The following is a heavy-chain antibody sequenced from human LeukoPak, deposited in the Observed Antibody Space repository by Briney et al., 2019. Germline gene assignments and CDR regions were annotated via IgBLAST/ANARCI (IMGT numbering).Heavy chain of an antibody. CDR1: GFTFSSYA. Sequence: PGGSLRLSCAASGFTFSSYAMSWVRQAPGKGLEWVSAISGSGGSTYYADSVKGRFTISRDNSKNTLYLQMNSLRAEDTAVYYCAKGVRHYDSSAQVGYWGQGTLVTVSS. CDR2: ISGSGGST. D-gene: IGHD3-22*01. CDR3: AKGVRHYDSSAQVGY. V-gene: IGHV3-23*01. J-gene: IGHJ4*02.